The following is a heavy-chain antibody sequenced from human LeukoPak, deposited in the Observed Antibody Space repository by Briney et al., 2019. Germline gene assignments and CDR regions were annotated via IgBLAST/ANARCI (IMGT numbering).Heavy chain of an antibody. Sequence: KPSETLSLTCAVSGGSISSSNWWSWIRQPPGKGLEWIGEIYHSGSTNYNPSLKSRVTISVDTSKNQFSLNLSSVTAADTAVYYCARVTYDSSGYYHTYYYYVDVWGNGTTVTVSS. D-gene: IGHD3-22*01. CDR2: IYHSGST. V-gene: IGHV4-4*02. CDR1: GGSISSSNW. J-gene: IGHJ6*03. CDR3: ARVTYDSSGYYHTYYYYVDV.